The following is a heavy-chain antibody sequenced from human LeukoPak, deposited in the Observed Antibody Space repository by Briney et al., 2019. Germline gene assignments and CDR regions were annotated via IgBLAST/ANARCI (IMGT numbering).Heavy chain of an antibody. D-gene: IGHD3-10*01. Sequence: PGGSLRLSCAASGFTFSSYPMHWVRQAPGKGLEWVAGISYDGRNKYYADSVKGRFTISRDNSKSTLYLQMNSLRAEDTAVYYCARTYSYGSGSYYPFDFWGQGTLVTVSS. CDR2: ISYDGRNK. CDR3: ARTYSYGSGSYYPFDF. V-gene: IGHV3-30*04. CDR1: GFTFSSYP. J-gene: IGHJ4*02.